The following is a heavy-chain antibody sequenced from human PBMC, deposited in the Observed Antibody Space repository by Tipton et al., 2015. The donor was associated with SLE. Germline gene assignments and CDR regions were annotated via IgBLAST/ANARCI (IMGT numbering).Heavy chain of an antibody. Sequence: SLRLSCAASGFIFSNYAMTWVRQAPGKGLEWVSAMSGSGVSTYYADSVEGRFTISRDNSKNTLYLQMNSLRAEDTAVYYCAKDRSTNLDYWGQGTLVTVSS. CDR2: MSGSGVST. CDR3: AKDRSTNLDY. D-gene: IGHD2-2*01. V-gene: IGHV3-23*01. J-gene: IGHJ4*02. CDR1: GFIFSNYA.